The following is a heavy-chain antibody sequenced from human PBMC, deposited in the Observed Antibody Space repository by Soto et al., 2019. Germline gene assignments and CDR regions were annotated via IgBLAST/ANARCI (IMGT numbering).Heavy chain of an antibody. CDR3: AHAPGIAVTTNWFDP. J-gene: IGHJ5*02. CDR1: GFSLSTSEVG. V-gene: IGHV2-5*02. CDR2: IYWDDDK. Sequence: QITLKESGPTLVKATQTLTLTCTFSGFSLSTSEVGVGWIRQPPGKALQWLALIYWDDDKRYSPSLKSRLTITKDTSKNQVVLTMTNMDPVDTATYYCAHAPGIAVTTNWFDPWGQGILVTVSS. D-gene: IGHD6-19*01.